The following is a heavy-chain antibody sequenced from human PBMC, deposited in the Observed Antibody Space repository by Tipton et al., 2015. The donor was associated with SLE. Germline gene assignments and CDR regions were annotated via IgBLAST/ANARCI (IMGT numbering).Heavy chain of an antibody. CDR3: ARASGYYDSLDDAFDI. CDR1: GFTFSSYG. CDR2: IWYDGSNK. Sequence: SLRLSCEASGFTFSSYGMHWVRQAPGKGLEWVAVIWYDGSNKYYADSVKGRFTISRDNAKNSLYLQMNSLRAEDTAVYYCARASGYYDSLDDAFDIWGQGTMVTVSS. D-gene: IGHD3-22*01. V-gene: IGHV3-33*01. J-gene: IGHJ3*02.